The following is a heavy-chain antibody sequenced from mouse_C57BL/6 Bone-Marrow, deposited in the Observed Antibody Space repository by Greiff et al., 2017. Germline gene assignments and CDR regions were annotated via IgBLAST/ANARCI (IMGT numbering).Heavy chain of an antibody. CDR2: ISTYYGDA. J-gene: IGHJ3*01. CDR3: AREAYYSNYAFAY. V-gene: IGHV1-67*01. Sequence: QVQLQQSGPELVRPGVSVKISCKGSGYTFTDYAMHWVQQSHSKSLVGIGVISTYYGDASSNQKFTDKATMTVDKSSSTAYMELARLTSEDSAVYYCAREAYYSNYAFAYWGQGTLVTVSA. D-gene: IGHD2-5*01. CDR1: GYTFTDYA.